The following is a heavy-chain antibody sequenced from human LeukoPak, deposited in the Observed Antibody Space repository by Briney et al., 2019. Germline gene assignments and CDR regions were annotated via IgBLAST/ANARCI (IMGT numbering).Heavy chain of an antibody. CDR2: IYYSGST. Sequence: NPSQTLSLTCTVSGGSISSYYWSWIRQPPGKGLEWIGYIYYSGSTNYNPSLESRVTISVDTSKNQFSLKLNSVTAADTAVYYCARVSGYDWESFYDYWGQGTLVTVSS. V-gene: IGHV4-59*01. J-gene: IGHJ4*02. D-gene: IGHD5-12*01. CDR3: ARVSGYDWESFYDY. CDR1: GGSISSYY.